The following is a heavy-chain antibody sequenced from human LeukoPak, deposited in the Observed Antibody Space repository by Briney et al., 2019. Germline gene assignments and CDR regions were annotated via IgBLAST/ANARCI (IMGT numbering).Heavy chain of an antibody. Sequence: PSETLSLTCTVSGGSISSYYWSWIRQPPGKGLEWIGYIYYSGSTNYNPPLKSRVTITVDTSKNQFSLKLSSVTAADTAVYYCAREGRSYPYNWFDPWGQXTLVTVSS. CDR1: GGSISSYY. CDR2: IYYSGST. J-gene: IGHJ5*02. V-gene: IGHV4-59*12. CDR3: AREGRSYPYNWFDP. D-gene: IGHD1-26*01.